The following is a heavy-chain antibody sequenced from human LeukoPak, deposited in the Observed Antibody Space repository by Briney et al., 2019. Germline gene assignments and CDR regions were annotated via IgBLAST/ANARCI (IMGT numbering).Heavy chain of an antibody. V-gene: IGHV1-46*01. Sequence: ASVKVSCKASGYTFTSYYMHWMRQAPGQGLEWVAMVNPTYEITTYAQKFLGRVTVTRDTSTSTAYMELSSLRSEDTAVYYCARGGGDYGDYVSSPIDVYWGQGTLVTVSS. J-gene: IGHJ4*02. CDR1: GYTFTSYY. D-gene: IGHD4-17*01. CDR3: ARGGGDYGDYVSSPIDVY. CDR2: VNPTYEIT.